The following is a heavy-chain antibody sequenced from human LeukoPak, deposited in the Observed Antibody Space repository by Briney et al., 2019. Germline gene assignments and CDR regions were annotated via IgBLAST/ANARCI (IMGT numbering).Heavy chain of an antibody. CDR1: GFTFSSYG. D-gene: IGHD2-15*01. CDR2: ISGSGGST. CDR3: AKNSGGTCYSHLDY. J-gene: IGHJ4*02. Sequence: GGSLRLSCAASGFTFSSYGMTWVRQAPGKGLEWVSGISGSGGSTYYEDSVKGRFTISRNNSKNTLYLQMNSLRAEDTAVYYCAKNSGGTCYSHLDYWGQGTLVTVSS. V-gene: IGHV3-23*01.